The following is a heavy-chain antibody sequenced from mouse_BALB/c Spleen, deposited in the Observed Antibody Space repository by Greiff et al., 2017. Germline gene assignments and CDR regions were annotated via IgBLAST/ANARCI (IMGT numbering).Heavy chain of an antibody. CDR3: AKHTTMITTGYYFDY. D-gene: IGHD2-4*01. CDR2: IWGGGST. V-gene: IGHV2-6-5*01. CDR1: GFSLTDYG. Sequence: VQVVESGPGLVAPSQSLSITCTVSGFSLTDYGVSWIRQPPGKGLEWLGVIWGGGSTYYNSALKSRLSISKDNSKSQVFLKMNSLQTDDTAMYYCAKHTTMITTGYYFDYWGQGTTLTVSS. J-gene: IGHJ2*01.